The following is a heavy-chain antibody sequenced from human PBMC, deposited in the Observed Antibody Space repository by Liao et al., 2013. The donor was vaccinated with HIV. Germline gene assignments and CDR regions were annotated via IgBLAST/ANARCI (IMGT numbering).Heavy chain of an antibody. Sequence: QVQLQESGPGLVKPSQTLSLTCTVSGGSITSGSYYWNWIRQPAGKGLEWIGRIYTSGSTDYNPSLKSRVTMSVDTSKNQFSLKLSSVTAADTAVYYCARGSGIAARRGFDYWGQGTLVTVSS. CDR1: GGSITSGSYY. D-gene: IGHD6-6*01. V-gene: IGHV4-61*02. J-gene: IGHJ4*02. CDR3: ARGSGIAARRGFDY. CDR2: IYTSGST.